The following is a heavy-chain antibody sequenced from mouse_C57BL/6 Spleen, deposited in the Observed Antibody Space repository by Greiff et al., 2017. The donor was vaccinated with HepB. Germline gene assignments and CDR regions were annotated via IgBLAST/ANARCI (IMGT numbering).Heavy chain of an antibody. CDR1: GYTFTSYW. Sequence: VKLMESGAELVKPGASVKLSCKASGYTFTSYWMHWVKQRPGQGLEWIGMIHPNSGSTNYNEKFKSKATLTVDKSSSTAYMQLSSLTSEDSAVYYCSYYGNSWFAYWGQGTLVTVSA. CDR3: SYYGNSWFAY. D-gene: IGHD2-10*01. J-gene: IGHJ3*01. V-gene: IGHV1-64*01. CDR2: IHPNSGST.